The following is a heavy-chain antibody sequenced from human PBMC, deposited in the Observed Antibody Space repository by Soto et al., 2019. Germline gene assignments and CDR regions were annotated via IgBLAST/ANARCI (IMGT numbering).Heavy chain of an antibody. CDR2: IIPIFGTA. CDR1: GGTFSSYA. D-gene: IGHD2-2*01. CDR3: ARGAPRPAATPSWFDP. V-gene: IGHV1-69*12. J-gene: IGHJ5*02. Sequence: QVQLVQSGAEVKKPGSSVKVSCKASGGTFSSYAISWVRQAPGQGLEWMGGIIPIFGTANYAQKFQGRVTITADEXTXXAHMEQSRPRSEDKAVYYCARGAPRPAATPSWFDPWGQGTLVTVSS.